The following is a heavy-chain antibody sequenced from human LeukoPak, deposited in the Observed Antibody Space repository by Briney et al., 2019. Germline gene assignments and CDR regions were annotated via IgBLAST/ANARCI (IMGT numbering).Heavy chain of an antibody. D-gene: IGHD2-15*01. V-gene: IGHV4-39*07. Sequence: KASETLSLTCTVSGGSISSSSYYWGWIRQPPGKGLEWIGSIYYSGSTYYNPSLKSRVTISVDTSKNQFSLKLTSVTAADTAVYYCARDKDLELLPDWGQGTLVIVSS. CDR1: GGSISSSSYY. CDR2: IYYSGST. J-gene: IGHJ4*02. CDR3: ARDKDLELLPD.